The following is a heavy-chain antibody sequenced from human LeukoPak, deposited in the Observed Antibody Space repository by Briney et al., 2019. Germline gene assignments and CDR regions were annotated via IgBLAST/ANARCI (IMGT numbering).Heavy chain of an antibody. CDR2: ISAYNGNT. V-gene: IGHV1-18*04. J-gene: IGHJ3*02. D-gene: IGHD6-19*01. Sequence: ASVKVSCKASGYTFTSYGISWVRQAPGLGLEWMGWISAYNGNTNYAQKLQGRVTMTTDTSTSTAYMELRSLRSDDTAVYYCARTIAVAGHDAFDIWGQGTMVTVSS. CDR3: ARTIAVAGHDAFDI. CDR1: GYTFTSYG.